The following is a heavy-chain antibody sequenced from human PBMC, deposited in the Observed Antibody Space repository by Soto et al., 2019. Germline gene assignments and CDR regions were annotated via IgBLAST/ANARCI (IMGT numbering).Heavy chain of an antibody. V-gene: IGHV1-8*01. Sequence: QVQLVQSGAEVKKPGASVKVSCKASGYTFTSYDINWVRQATGQGLEWMGWMNPTSSNTGYAQKFQGRVTMTRDTSINTAYRELSSLRSEDTAVYYCAREVAGRSYQPIDFWGQGTLVTVSS. CDR1: GYTFTSYD. CDR2: MNPTSSNT. CDR3: AREVAGRSYQPIDF. D-gene: IGHD2-15*01. J-gene: IGHJ4*02.